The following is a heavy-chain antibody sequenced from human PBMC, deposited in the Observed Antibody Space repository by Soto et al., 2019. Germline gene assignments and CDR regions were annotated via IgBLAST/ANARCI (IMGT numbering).Heavy chain of an antibody. CDR1: GYSFANSW. J-gene: IGHJ6*02. Sequence: GECLKISFQGSGYSFANSWFCWLRQRPGKGLEWMGIIYPGDSDVIYSPSFQGQVTISADKSISTAYLQWRSLKASDTAMYYCARHAAYLSYYHAMDVWGQGTTVTVSS. CDR3: ARHAAYLSYYHAMDV. D-gene: IGHD2-15*01. V-gene: IGHV5-51*01. CDR2: IYPGDSDV.